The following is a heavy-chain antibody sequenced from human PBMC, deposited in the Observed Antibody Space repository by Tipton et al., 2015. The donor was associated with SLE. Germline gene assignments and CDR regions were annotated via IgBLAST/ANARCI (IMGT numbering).Heavy chain of an antibody. Sequence: TLSLTCTVSDGSIRSTNYYWGWIRQPPGKGLEWIGSIFYTGSTYYNPSLKSRVTISLDTSKNQFSLKLSSATAADTAMYYCARHWGLSEPVDYWGQGTLVTVSS. D-gene: IGHD3-16*01. CDR1: DGSIRSTNYY. CDR2: IFYTGST. V-gene: IGHV4-39*07. CDR3: ARHWGLSEPVDY. J-gene: IGHJ4*02.